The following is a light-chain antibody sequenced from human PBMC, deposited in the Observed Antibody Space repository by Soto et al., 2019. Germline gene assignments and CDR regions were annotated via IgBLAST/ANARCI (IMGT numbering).Light chain of an antibody. CDR3: QQRSNWPPL. V-gene: IGKV3-11*01. CDR1: QSVSSY. CDR2: DAS. J-gene: IGKJ4*01. Sequence: EIVLTQSPATLSLSPGERATLSCRASQSVSSYLAWYQQKPGHAPRLLIYDASNRATGIPARFSGSGSGTDFTLTISSLEPEDFAVYYCQQRSNWPPLFGGGNKVEIK.